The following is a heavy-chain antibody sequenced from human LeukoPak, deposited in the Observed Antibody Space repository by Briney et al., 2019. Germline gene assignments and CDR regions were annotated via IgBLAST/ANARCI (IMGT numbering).Heavy chain of an antibody. J-gene: IGHJ1*01. CDR1: GGSISSGGYS. V-gene: IGHV4-30-2*01. CDR2: IYHSGST. Sequence: PSETLSLTCAVSGGSISSGGYSWSWIRQPPGKGLEWIGYIYHSGSTYYNPSLKSRVTISVDRSKNQFSLKLSSVTAADTAVYYCARAPVSSSWSAGAEYFQHWGQGTLVTVSS. D-gene: IGHD6-13*01. CDR3: ARAPVSSSWSAGAEYFQH.